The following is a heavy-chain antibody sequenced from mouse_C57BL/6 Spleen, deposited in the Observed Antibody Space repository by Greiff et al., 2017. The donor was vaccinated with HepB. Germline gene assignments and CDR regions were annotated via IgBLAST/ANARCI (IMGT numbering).Heavy chain of an antibody. CDR2: IDPSDSYT. Sequence: QVQLQQPGAELVRPGTSVKLSCKASGYTFTSYWMHWVKQRPGQGLEWIGVIDPSDSYTNYNQKFKGKATLTVDTSSSTAYMQLSSLTSEDSAVYYCAREGGVLITTVKGFAYWGQGTLVTVSA. D-gene: IGHD1-1*01. J-gene: IGHJ3*01. V-gene: IGHV1-59*01. CDR3: AREGGVLITTVKGFAY. CDR1: GYTFTSYW.